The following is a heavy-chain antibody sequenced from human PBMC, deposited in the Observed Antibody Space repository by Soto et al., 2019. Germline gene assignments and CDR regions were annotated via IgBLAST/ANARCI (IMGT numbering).Heavy chain of an antibody. J-gene: IGHJ4*02. Sequence: EVQLLESGGGLVQPGGSLRLSCAASGFTFSSYAMNWVRQAPGKGLEWVSTITGSGRSTYYADSVKGRFTISRDNSIDTLFLQMNSLRAEDSAIYYCARRRWELKPYFDFWGQGTLVTVSS. CDR2: ITGSGRST. CDR1: GFTFSSYA. CDR3: ARRRWELKPYFDF. D-gene: IGHD1-26*01. V-gene: IGHV3-23*01.